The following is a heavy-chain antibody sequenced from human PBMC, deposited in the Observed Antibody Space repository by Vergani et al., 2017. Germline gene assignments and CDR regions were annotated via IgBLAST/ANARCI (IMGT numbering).Heavy chain of an antibody. CDR2: IIPVLGKT. J-gene: IGHJ6*02. D-gene: IGHD2-21*01. Sequence: QVQLVQSGAEVKKPGSSVKVSCKASGATFRSTTISWVRQVPGQGLEWMGRIIPVLGKTKYAQDFQGRLTITADTSTSTAYMELTSLRSQDTAVYYCAREPRGDGGGAEDYYYDMDVWGQGTTVTVSS. V-gene: IGHV1-69*08. CDR1: GATFRSTT. CDR3: AREPRGDGGGAEDYYYDMDV.